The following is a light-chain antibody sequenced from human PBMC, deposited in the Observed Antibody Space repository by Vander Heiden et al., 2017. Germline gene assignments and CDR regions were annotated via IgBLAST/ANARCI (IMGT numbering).Light chain of an antibody. CDR3: AAWDDSLNGVV. CDR1: SSNIGRNK. J-gene: IGLJ3*02. CDR2: SNN. V-gene: IGLV1-44*01. Sequence: QSVLTQPPSASGTTGQSVTLSCSGSSSNIGRNKVSWYQQLTGTAPKLLIYSNNQRPSGVPDRFSGSKSGTSASLAISGLQSEDEADYYCAAWDDSLNGVVFGGGTKLTVL.